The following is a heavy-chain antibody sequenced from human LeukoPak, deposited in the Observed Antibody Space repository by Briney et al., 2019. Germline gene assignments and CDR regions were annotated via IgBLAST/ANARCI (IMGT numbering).Heavy chain of an antibody. J-gene: IGHJ4*02. CDR2: ISAYNGNT. V-gene: IGHV1-18*01. Sequence: ASVKLSCNSSGYTFTSYGISWVRQPPGQGLERMGWISAYNGNTNYAQKLQGRVTMTTDTSTSTDYMELRSLRSDDTAVYYCARERLQGSGYWGQGTLVTVFS. CDR1: GYTFTSYG. D-gene: IGHD5-24*01. CDR3: ARERLQGSGY.